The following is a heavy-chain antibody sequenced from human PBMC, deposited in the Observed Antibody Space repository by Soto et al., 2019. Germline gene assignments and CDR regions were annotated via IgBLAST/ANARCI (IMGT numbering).Heavy chain of an antibody. V-gene: IGHV4-59*01. D-gene: IGHD3-3*01. J-gene: IGHJ5*02. Sequence: PSETLSLTCTVSGGSISSYYWSWIRQPPGKGLEWIGYIYYSGSTNYNPSLKSRVTIPVDTSKNQFSLKLSSVTAADTAVYYCARLTKTWGYYDFWSGYYTDWFDPWGQGTLVTVSS. CDR2: IYYSGST. CDR3: ARLTKTWGYYDFWSGYYTDWFDP. CDR1: GGSISSYY.